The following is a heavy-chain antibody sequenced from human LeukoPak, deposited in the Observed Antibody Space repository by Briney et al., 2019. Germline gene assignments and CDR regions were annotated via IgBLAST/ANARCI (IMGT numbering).Heavy chain of an antibody. Sequence: PSETLSLTCTVSGGSISYQYWAWIRQPPGKRLEWIGYIYYSGSTNYNPSLKSRVTISVDTSKNQFSLKLSSVTAADTAVYYCAGEGDGLMVWGQGTLVTVSS. V-gene: IGHV4-59*08. D-gene: IGHD4/OR15-4a*01. CDR3: AGEGDGLMV. CDR2: IYYSGST. J-gene: IGHJ4*02. CDR1: GGSISYQY.